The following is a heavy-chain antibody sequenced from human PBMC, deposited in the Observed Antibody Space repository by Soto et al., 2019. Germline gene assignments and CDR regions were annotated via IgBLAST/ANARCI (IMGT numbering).Heavy chain of an antibody. V-gene: IGHV3-23*01. J-gene: IGHJ4*02. Sequence: EVQLLESGGSLVQPGGSLRLSCAASGFTFSSFAMSWVRQAPGKGLGWVSAIGSRGDSTYYADSVKGRFTISRDNSKNTLYLQMNSLRAEDTAVYYCAKDLIYGYNSGRPFDSWGQGTLVTVSS. CDR3: AKDLIYGYNSGRPFDS. CDR2: IGSRGDST. CDR1: GFTFSSFA. D-gene: IGHD6-19*01.